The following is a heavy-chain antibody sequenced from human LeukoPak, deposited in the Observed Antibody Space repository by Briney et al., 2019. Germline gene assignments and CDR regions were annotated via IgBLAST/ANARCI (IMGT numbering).Heavy chain of an antibody. Sequence: SETLSLTCAVSGGSFPYYYWTWIRQAPGQGLEWIGEIDHRGTTNYNPSLQSRVSISVDTATNEFSLRLTSVTAADTALYFCARKGFIYESSTHSHYYYYYGLDVWGQGTTVTVSS. CDR3: ARKGFIYESSTHSHYYYYYGLDV. CDR1: GGSFPYYY. D-gene: IGHD3-22*01. V-gene: IGHV4-34*01. J-gene: IGHJ6*02. CDR2: IDHRGTT.